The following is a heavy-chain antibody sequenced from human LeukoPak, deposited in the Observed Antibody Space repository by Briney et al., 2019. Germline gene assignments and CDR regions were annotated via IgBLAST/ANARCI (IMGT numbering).Heavy chain of an antibody. J-gene: IGHJ5*02. CDR2: INPNSGGT. Sequence: ASVKVSCKASGYTFTNYGITWVRQAPGQGLEWMGWINPNSGGTNYAQKFQGRVTMTRDTSISTAYMELSRLRSDDTAVYYCARAGLIRGVVTSKNNWFDPWGQGTLVTVSS. V-gene: IGHV1-2*02. CDR1: GYTFTNYG. CDR3: ARAGLIRGVVTSKNNWFDP. D-gene: IGHD3-3*01.